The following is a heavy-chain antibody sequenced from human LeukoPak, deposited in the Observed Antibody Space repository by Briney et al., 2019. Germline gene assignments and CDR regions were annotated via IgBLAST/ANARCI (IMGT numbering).Heavy chain of an antibody. CDR2: ISYDGSNK. D-gene: IGHD2-2*02. CDR1: GFTFSSYA. Sequence: GRSLRLSCAASGFTFSSYAVHWVRQAPGKGLEWVAVISYDGSNKYYANSVKGRFTISRDNSKNTLYLQMNSLRAEDTAVYYCARADIVVVPAAIMAGFFDYRGQGTLVTVSS. V-gene: IGHV3-30*04. CDR3: ARADIVVVPAAIMAGFFDY. J-gene: IGHJ4*02.